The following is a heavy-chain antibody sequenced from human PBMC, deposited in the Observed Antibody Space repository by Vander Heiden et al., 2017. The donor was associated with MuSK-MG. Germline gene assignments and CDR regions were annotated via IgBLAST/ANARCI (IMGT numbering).Heavy chain of an antibody. J-gene: IGHJ6*02. CDR2: IWYDEINK. CDR1: GFTFSSYG. D-gene: IGHD6-13*01. CDR3: ARDRSSRHYNMDV. Sequence: QVQLVESGGGVVQPGRSLRLSCAASGFTFSSYGMHWVRQAPGKGLEWVAVIWYDEINKYYADSVKGRFTISRDNSKNTVYLQMNSLRAEDTGVYYCARDRSSRHYNMDVWGQGTTVTVSS. V-gene: IGHV3-33*01.